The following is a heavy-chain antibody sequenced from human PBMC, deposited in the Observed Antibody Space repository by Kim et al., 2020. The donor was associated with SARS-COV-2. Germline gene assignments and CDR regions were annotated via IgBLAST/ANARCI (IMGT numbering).Heavy chain of an antibody. Sequence: ASVKVSCKASGYTFTSYGISWVRQAPGQGLEWMGWISAYNGNTNYAQKLQGRVTMTTDTSTSTAYMELRSLRSDDTAVYYCARDLTPVGFGYAFDIWGQGTMVTVSS. D-gene: IGHD3-9*01. CDR1: GYTFTSYG. V-gene: IGHV1-18*01. CDR3: ARDLTPVGFGYAFDI. J-gene: IGHJ3*02. CDR2: ISAYNGNT.